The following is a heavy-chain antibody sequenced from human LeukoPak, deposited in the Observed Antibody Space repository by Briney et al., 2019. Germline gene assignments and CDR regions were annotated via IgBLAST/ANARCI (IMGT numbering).Heavy chain of an antibody. J-gene: IGHJ4*02. V-gene: IGHV1-69*01. CDR1: GGTFSSYA. CDR2: IIPIFGTA. D-gene: IGHD2-2*01. Sequence: SVKVSCKASGGTFSSYAISRVRQAPGQGLEWMGGIIPIFGTANYAQKFQGRVTITADESTSTAYMELSSLRSEDTAVYYCARSDIVVVPAAPRTPYYFDYWGQGTLVTVSS. CDR3: ARSDIVVVPAAPRTPYYFDY.